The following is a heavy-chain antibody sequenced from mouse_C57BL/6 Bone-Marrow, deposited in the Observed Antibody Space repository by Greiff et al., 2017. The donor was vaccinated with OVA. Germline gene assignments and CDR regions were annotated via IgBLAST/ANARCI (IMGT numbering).Heavy chain of an antibody. D-gene: IGHD1-1*01. CDR1: GYTFTSYW. CDR2: IDPSDSYT. CDR3: ARDYGSSAHWYFDV. J-gene: IGHJ1*03. V-gene: IGHV1-69*01. Sequence: VQLQQPGAELVMPGASVKLSCKASGYTFTSYWMHWVKQRPGQGLEWIGEIDPSDSYTNYNQKFKGKSTLTVDKSSSTAYMQLSSLTSEDSAVYYCARDYGSSAHWYFDVWGTGTTVTVSS.